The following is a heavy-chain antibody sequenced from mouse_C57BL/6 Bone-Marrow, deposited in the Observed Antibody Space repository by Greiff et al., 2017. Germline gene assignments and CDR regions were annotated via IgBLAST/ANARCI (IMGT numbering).Heavy chain of an antibody. CDR3: ARDWDKNFDY. J-gene: IGHJ2*01. V-gene: IGHV1-69*01. Sequence: QVQLQQPGAELVMPGASVKLSCTASGYTFTSYWMPWVKQRPGKGLEWIGEIDPSDSYTNYTQKFKGKFTLTVDKASSTAYMQLSSLTSEDPAVYYCARDWDKNFDYWGQGTTLTVSS. CDR2: IDPSDSYT. D-gene: IGHD4-1*01. CDR1: GYTFTSYW.